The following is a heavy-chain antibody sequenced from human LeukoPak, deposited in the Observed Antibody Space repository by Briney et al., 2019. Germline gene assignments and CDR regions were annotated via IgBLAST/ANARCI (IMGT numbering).Heavy chain of an antibody. J-gene: IGHJ6*03. CDR1: GGSTSTSAFY. D-gene: IGHD2/OR15-2a*01. CDR3: ARQISDYYYYYMDV. V-gene: IGHV4-39*01. CDR2: IYDSGNE. Sequence: PSETLSLTCTVSGGSTSTSAFYWGWIRQPPGKGLEWIRSIYDSGNEFYNPSLKSRVTISADTSKNQFSLKLNSVTAADTAMYYCARQISDYYYYYMDVWGEGITVTVSS.